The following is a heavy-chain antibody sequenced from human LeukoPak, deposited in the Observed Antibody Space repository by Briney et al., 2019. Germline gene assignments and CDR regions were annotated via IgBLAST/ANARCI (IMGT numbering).Heavy chain of an antibody. V-gene: IGHV4-39*07. Sequence: SETLSLTCIVSGGSIISRSYYWGWIRQPPGKGLEWIGSIYYSGSTYYNPSLKSRVTISVDMSKNQFSLKLSSVTAADTAVYYCARDGSGTENDYWGQGTLVTVSS. D-gene: IGHD3-10*01. J-gene: IGHJ4*02. CDR1: GGSIISRSYY. CDR3: ARDGSGTENDY. CDR2: IYYSGST.